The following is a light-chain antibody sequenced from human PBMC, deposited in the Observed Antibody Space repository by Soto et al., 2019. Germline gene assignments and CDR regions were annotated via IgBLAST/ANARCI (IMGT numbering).Light chain of an antibody. CDR3: QQYNNWPPLT. V-gene: IGKV3-15*01. CDR2: GAS. CDR1: QSVSSN. J-gene: IGKJ4*01. Sequence: EIVMTQSPATLSVSPGERATLSCRASQSVSSNLAWYQQKPGQAPRLLIYGASTRATGISARFSGSGSGTEFTLTISILQSEDFAVYYCQQYNNWPPLTFGGGTKVEIK.